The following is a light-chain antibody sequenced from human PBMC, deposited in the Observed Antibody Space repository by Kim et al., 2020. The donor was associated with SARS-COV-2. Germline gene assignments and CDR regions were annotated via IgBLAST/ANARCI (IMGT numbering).Light chain of an antibody. J-gene: IGLJ3*02. V-gene: IGLV3-1*01. Sequence: SCELTQPPSVSVSPGQTASITCSGDKLGDKYACWYQQKPGQSPVLVIYQDSKRPSGIPERFSGSNSGNTATLTISGTQAMDEADYYCQAWDSSTAWVFGGGTQLTVL. CDR3: QAWDSSTAWV. CDR2: QDS. CDR1: KLGDKY.